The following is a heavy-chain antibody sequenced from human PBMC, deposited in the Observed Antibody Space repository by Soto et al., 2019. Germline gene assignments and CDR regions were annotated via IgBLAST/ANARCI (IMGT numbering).Heavy chain of an antibody. D-gene: IGHD3-10*01. CDR3: SYGSSFDY. Sequence: QVQLQESGPGLVKPSETLSLICTVSGASLRSGSYYWSWIRQPPGKGLEWIGYISHSGRTNYDPSLKSRLTMSVDTSQNPFSLQLTSVTAADTAVYYCSYGSSFDYWGQGTLVTVSS. J-gene: IGHJ4*02. CDR2: ISHSGRT. CDR1: GASLRSGSYY. V-gene: IGHV4-61*01.